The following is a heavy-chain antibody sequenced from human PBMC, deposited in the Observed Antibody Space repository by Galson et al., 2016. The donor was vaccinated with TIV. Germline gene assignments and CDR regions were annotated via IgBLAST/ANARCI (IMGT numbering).Heavy chain of an antibody. J-gene: IGHJ6*02. CDR1: GLSVSINY. V-gene: IGHV3-66*02. D-gene: IGHD1-26*01. CDR3: ATSIVGENIYYYGMDV. CDR2: ISDGGNT. Sequence: SLRLSCAASGLSVSINYMTWVRQAPGKGLEWVSLISDGGNTYYPDSVKGRLTISRDNSKNILSLQMNSLRTEDTAVYYCATSIVGENIYYYGMDVWGRGTTVIVS.